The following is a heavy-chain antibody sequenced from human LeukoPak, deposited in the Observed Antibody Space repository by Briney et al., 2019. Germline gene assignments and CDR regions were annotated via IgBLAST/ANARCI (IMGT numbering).Heavy chain of an antibody. V-gene: IGHV3-23*01. CDR1: GFTFSSYA. Sequence: GGSLRLSCAASGFTFSSYAMSWVRQAPGKGLEWVSTISGSGSSTYYADSVKGRFTISRDNSKNTLYLQMNSLRAEDTAIYYRAKDSYYYGSGSFYWGQGTLVTVSS. CDR2: ISGSGSST. CDR3: AKDSYYYGSGSFY. D-gene: IGHD3-10*01. J-gene: IGHJ4*02.